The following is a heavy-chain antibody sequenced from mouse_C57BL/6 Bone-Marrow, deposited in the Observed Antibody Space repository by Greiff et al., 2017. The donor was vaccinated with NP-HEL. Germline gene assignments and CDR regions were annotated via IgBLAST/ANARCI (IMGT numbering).Heavy chain of an antibody. CDR2: IYPSDSET. D-gene: IGHD2-3*01. Sequence: QVQLKQPGAELVRPGSSVKLSCKASGYTFTSYWMDWVKQRPGQGLEWIGNIYPSDSETHYNQKFKDKATLTVDKSSSTAYMQLSSLTSEDSAVYYCARVGGYFSWFAYWGQGTLVTVSA. CDR1: GYTFTSYW. V-gene: IGHV1-61*01. J-gene: IGHJ3*01. CDR3: ARVGGYFSWFAY.